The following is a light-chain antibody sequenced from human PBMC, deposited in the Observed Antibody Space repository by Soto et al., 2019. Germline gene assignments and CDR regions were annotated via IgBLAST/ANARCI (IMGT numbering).Light chain of an antibody. CDR3: QQRSNWPPIT. J-gene: IGKJ5*01. V-gene: IGKV3-11*01. CDR1: QSINRY. CDR2: YAS. Sequence: IVLPQSPATLSLSPGERATLSCRASQSINRYLAWYQQKPGQAPRLLIYYASNRAAGIPARFSGSGSGTDFALTISSLEPEDFAVYYCQQRSNWPPITFGQGTRLEI.